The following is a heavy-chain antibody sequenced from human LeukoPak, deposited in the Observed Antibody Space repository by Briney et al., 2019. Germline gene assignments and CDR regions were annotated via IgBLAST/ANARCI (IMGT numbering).Heavy chain of an antibody. D-gene: IGHD6-13*01. CDR1: GFTFSSYE. V-gene: IGHV3-48*03. Sequence: GGSLRLSCAASGFTFSSYEMNWVRQAPGKGLEWVSYISSSGSTIYYADSVKGRFTISRDNAKNSLYLQMNSLRAEDTAVYYCARDLLIAAAGTSWWGQGTLVTVSS. CDR2: ISSSGSTI. CDR3: ARDLLIAAAGTSW. J-gene: IGHJ4*02.